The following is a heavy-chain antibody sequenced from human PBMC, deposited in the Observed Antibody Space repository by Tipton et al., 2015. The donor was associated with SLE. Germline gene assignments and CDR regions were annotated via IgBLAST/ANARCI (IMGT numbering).Heavy chain of an antibody. CDR2: INYSGST. D-gene: IGHD4-23*01. CDR1: VGSFSGYY. Sequence: TLSLTCAVYVGSFSGYYWSWIRQPPGKGLEWIGEINYSGSTNYNPSLKSRVTISVDTSKNQFSLKLTSVSAADTAVYYCARAAGGNIRHFDYWGQGPLVTVSS. V-gene: IGHV4-34*01. CDR3: ARAAGGNIRHFDY. J-gene: IGHJ4*02.